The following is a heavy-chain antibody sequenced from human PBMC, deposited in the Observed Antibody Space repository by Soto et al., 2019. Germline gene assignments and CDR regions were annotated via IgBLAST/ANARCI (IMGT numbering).Heavy chain of an antibody. CDR1: GFTFSSFA. CDR3: AGSLEADRSGHYRPTERPSPFY. D-gene: IGHD3-22*01. J-gene: IGHJ4*02. Sequence: PGGSLRLSCTASGFTFSSFAMSWVRQAPGKGLEWVSCIDGRGGGIYYADSVKGRFTISRDNSRNTLYLQMNSLGAEDTALYYCAGSLEADRSGHYRPTERPSPFYWGPGTLVTVSS. CDR2: IDGRGGGI. V-gene: IGHV3-23*01.